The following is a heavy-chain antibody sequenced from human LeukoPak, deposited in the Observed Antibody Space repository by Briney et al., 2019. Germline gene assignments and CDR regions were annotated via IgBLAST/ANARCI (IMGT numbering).Heavy chain of an antibody. CDR2: VYTSGST. V-gene: IGHV4-61*02. CDR3: ARDKRWLQENWYYYYYYMDV. D-gene: IGHD5-24*01. CDR1: GGSISSGSYY. J-gene: IGHJ6*03. Sequence: PSETLSLTCTVSGGSISSGSYYWSWIRQPAGKGLEYIGRVYTSGSTNYNPSLKSRVTISVDTSKNQFSLKLSSVTAADTAVYYCARDKRWLQENWYYYYYYMDVWGKGTTVTVSS.